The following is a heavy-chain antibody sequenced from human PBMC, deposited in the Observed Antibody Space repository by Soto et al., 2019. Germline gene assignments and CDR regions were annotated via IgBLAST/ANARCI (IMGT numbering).Heavy chain of an antibody. Sequence: QVQLQQWGAGLLKPSGTLSLTCAVHGGSLSTDYWNWNRLRPGKGLEWIGEINSSGGTNYNPSLKSRVTISVATCKNQFSLKLSSVTAADTAVYYCARVLAARASRDFDYWGQGTLVTVSS. CDR3: ARVLAARASRDFDY. D-gene: IGHD6-6*01. V-gene: IGHV4-34*01. J-gene: IGHJ4*02. CDR2: INSSGGT. CDR1: GGSLSTDY.